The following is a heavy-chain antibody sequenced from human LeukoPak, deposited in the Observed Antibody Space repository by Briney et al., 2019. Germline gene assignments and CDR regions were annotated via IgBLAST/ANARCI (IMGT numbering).Heavy chain of an antibody. D-gene: IGHD2-2*03. CDR3: ARDVGYCSSTSCYYYYYGMDV. V-gene: IGHV1-69*13. CDR1: GGTFSSYA. Sequence: GASVKVSCKASGGTFSSYAISWVRQAPGQGLEWMGGIIPIFGTANYAQKFQGRVTITADESTSTAYMELSSLRSEDTAVYYCARDVGYCSSTSCYYYYYGMDVWGQGTTVTVSS. J-gene: IGHJ6*02. CDR2: IIPIFGTA.